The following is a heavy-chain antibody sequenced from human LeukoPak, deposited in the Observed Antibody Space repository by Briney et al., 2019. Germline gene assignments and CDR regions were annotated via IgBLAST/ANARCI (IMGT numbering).Heavy chain of an antibody. CDR3: AKMSAPAFFES. J-gene: IGHJ4*02. Sequence: PGGSLRLSCAASGFTFSGYGMSWVRQAPGKELEWVSGISGSGITTWYADSVKGRLPISRGNSKNTLYLQMNSLRVEDTAVYYCAKMSAPAFFESWGQGTLVTVSS. V-gene: IGHV3-23*01. CDR2: ISGSGITT. D-gene: IGHD6-13*01. CDR1: GFTFSGYG.